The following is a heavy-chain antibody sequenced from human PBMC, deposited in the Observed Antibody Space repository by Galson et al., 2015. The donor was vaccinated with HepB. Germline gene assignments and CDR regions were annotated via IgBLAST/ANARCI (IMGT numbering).Heavy chain of an antibody. D-gene: IGHD2-2*01. V-gene: IGHV3-7*01. CDR2: IKQDGGEE. CDR3: ARYYCTSSSCLGYFDL. J-gene: IGHJ2*01. Sequence: SLRLSCAVSGFTFSNYWMSWVRQAPGKGLEWVANIKQDGGEERLADSVKGRFNIARENAKNSLFLEMNSLRVEDTAVYYCARYYCTSSSCLGYFDLWGRGTLVTVSS. CDR1: GFTFSNYW.